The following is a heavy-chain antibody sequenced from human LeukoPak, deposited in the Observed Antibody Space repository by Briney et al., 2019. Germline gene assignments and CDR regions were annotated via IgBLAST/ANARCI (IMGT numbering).Heavy chain of an antibody. D-gene: IGHD2-15*01. J-gene: IGHJ4*02. Sequence: GGSLRLSCAASGFTFSSYAMHWLRQAPGKGLEWVAVISSDGSNKYYTDSVKGRFTISRDNSKNTLYLEMNSLSAEDTAVYYCLVVVVATGVYWGQGTLVAVSS. V-gene: IGHV3-30-3*01. CDR3: LVVVVATGVY. CDR1: GFTFSSYA. CDR2: ISSDGSNK.